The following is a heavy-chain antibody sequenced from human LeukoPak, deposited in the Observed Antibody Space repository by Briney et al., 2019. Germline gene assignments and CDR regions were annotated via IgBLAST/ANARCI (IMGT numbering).Heavy chain of an antibody. CDR3: ARGNTDDHGDYILSYYYYGMDV. Sequence: ASVKVSCKASGYTFTSYDINWVRQAPGQGLEWMGRINPNSGGTNYAQKFQGRVTMTRDTSISTAYMELSRLRSDDTAVYYCARGNTDDHGDYILSYYYYGMDVWGQGTTVTVSS. CDR1: GYTFTSYD. J-gene: IGHJ6*02. V-gene: IGHV1-2*06. D-gene: IGHD4-17*01. CDR2: INPNSGGT.